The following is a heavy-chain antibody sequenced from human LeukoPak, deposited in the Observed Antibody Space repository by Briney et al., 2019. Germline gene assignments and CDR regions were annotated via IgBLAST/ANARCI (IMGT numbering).Heavy chain of an antibody. J-gene: IGHJ4*02. D-gene: IGHD6-6*01. CDR3: AKQGQLGYYFDY. CDR2: ISGSGGST. Sequence: PGGSLRLSCAASGFTFSSYAMSWVRQAPGKGLEWVSAISGSGGSTYYAGSVKGRFTISRDNSKNTLYLQMNSLRAEDTAVYYCAKQGQLGYYFDYWGQGTLVTVSS. V-gene: IGHV3-23*01. CDR1: GFTFSSYA.